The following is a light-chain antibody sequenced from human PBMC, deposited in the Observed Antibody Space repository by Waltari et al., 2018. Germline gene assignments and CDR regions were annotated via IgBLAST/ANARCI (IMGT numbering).Light chain of an antibody. CDR1: SSDVGGYNF. V-gene: IGLV2-14*03. CDR2: DVT. J-gene: IGLJ1*01. CDR3: SSYTTSSTYV. Sequence: QSALTQPASVSGSPGQSITISCTGTSSDVGGYNFVSWYQQHPGKVPKLIIYDVTNRPSGVSNRFSGSKSSNTASLTISGLQAEDEADYYCSSYTTSSTYVFGTGTKVTVL.